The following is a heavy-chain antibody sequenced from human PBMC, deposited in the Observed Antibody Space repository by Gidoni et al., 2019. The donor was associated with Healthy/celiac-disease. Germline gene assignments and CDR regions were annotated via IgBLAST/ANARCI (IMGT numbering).Heavy chain of an antibody. CDR3: AKDLQRYCSSTSCYTLGY. J-gene: IGHJ4*02. V-gene: IGHV3-30*18. Sequence: QVQLVESGGGVVQPGRSLRLSWAASGFTFSSYGMHWVRQAPGKGLEWVAVISYDGSNKYYADSVKGRFTISRNNSKNTLYLQMNSLRAEDTAVYYCAKDLQRYCSSTSCYTLGYWGQGTLVTVSS. CDR1: GFTFSSYG. D-gene: IGHD2-2*02. CDR2: ISYDGSNK.